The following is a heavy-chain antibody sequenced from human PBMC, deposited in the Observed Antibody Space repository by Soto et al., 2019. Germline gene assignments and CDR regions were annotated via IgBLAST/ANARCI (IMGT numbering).Heavy chain of an antibody. D-gene: IGHD3-9*01. CDR1: GGTFSSYT. CDR3: ARDTPNYDILTCYYEGRWFDP. CDR2: IIPILGIA. J-gene: IGHJ5*02. Sequence: QVQLVQSGAEVKKPGSSVKVSCKASGGTFSSYTISWVRQAPGQGLEWMGRIIPILGIANYAQKFQGRVTITADKSTSTADMELSSLRSDDTAVYYCARDTPNYDILTCYYEGRWFDPWGQGTLVTVSS. V-gene: IGHV1-69*08.